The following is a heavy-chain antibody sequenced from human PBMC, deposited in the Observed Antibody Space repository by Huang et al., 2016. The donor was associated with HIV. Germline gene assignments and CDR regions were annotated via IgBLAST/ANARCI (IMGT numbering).Heavy chain of an antibody. J-gene: IGHJ3*01. Sequence: EVQLVQSGAEVKKPGESLKISCTGSGYSFIIYPFESKSTYSPSFEGHVSISVDKSINTVYLHWSSLKASDTAIYYCAKGRRAFDVWGQGTWVTVSS. V-gene: IGHV5-51*03. CDR2: IYPFESKS. CDR3: AKGRRAFDV. CDR1: GYSF.